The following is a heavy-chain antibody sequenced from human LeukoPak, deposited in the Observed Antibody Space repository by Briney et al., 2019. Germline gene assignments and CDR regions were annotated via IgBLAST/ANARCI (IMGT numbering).Heavy chain of an antibody. Sequence: GGSLRLSCAASGFTFSSYGMNWVRQAPGKGLEWVSAISSSGYIYYAASVKSRCTISSDNAKNSLYLQMNSLRAEDTAVYYCAGGPEVVAATDDAFDIWGQGKMVTVSS. D-gene: IGHD2-15*01. CDR1: GFTFSSYG. CDR2: ISSSGYI. V-gene: IGHV3-21*01. CDR3: AGGPEVVAATDDAFDI. J-gene: IGHJ3*02.